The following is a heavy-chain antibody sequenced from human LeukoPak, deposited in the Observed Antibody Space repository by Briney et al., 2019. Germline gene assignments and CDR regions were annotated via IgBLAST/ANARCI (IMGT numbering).Heavy chain of an antibody. CDR2: IGYDGGNK. V-gene: IGHV3-23*01. CDR1: AYTFSRYG. CDR3: AKNRHYGSSFDAFDI. J-gene: IGHJ3*02. Sequence: GGSLRLSCAASAYTFSRYGMSWVRQAPGKGLDWVTFIGYDGGNKYYTDSVKGRFTISRDNSRNTLYLQMDSLRAEDTAVYFCAKNRHYGSSFDAFDIWGQGTMVSVSS. D-gene: IGHD3-10*01.